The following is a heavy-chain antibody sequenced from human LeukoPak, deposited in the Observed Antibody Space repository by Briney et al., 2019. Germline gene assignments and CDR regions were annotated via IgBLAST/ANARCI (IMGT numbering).Heavy chain of an antibody. V-gene: IGHV3-30*04. CDR2: ISHDVKTT. CDR1: GFSFSDSV. J-gene: IGHJ4*02. Sequence: GGSLRLSCVASGFSFSDSVIHWVRQAPGKGLEWVAVISHDVKTTYYADSAKGRFTISRDNSKNTLYLQMNSLRAEDTAVYYCAKEDETWGQGTLVTVSS. CDR3: AKEDET.